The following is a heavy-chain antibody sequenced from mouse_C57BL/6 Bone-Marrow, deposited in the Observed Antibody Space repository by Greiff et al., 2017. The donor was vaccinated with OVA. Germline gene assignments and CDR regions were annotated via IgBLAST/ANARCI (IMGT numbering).Heavy chain of an antibody. J-gene: IGHJ3*01. V-gene: IGHV1-15*01. CDR2: IDPETGGT. Sequence: PVKQSGAELVRPGASVTLSCKASGYTFTDYEMHWVKQTPVHGLEWIGAIDPETGGTAYNQKFKGKAILTADKSSSTAYMELRSLTSEDSAVYYCTRSFYGYDWFAYWGQGTLVTVSA. D-gene: IGHD2-9*01. CDR1: GYTFTDYE. CDR3: TRSFYGYDWFAY.